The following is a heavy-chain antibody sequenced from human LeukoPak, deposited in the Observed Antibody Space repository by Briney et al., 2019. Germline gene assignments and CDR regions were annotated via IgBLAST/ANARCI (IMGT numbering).Heavy chain of an antibody. V-gene: IGHV1-69*05. CDR3: ARAHESGYYDYFDY. Sequence: ASVKVSCKASGGTFSSYAISWVRQAPGQGLEWMGRIIPIFGTANYAQKFQGRVTITTDESTSTAYMELSSLRSEDTAVYYCARAHESGYYDYFDYWGQGTLVTASS. CDR1: GGTFSSYA. J-gene: IGHJ4*02. D-gene: IGHD3-22*01. CDR2: IIPIFGTA.